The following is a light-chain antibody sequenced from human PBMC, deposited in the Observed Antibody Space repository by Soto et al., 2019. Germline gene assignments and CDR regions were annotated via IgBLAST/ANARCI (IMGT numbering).Light chain of an antibody. CDR1: QSISSF. CDR2: AAS. CDR3: QQSYSTPRT. V-gene: IGKV1-39*01. J-gene: IGKJ2*01. Sequence: DMQMTQSPSSLSASVGDRVTITCRASQSISSFLNWYQQKLGKAPKLLIYAASSLQSGVPSRFSGSGSGADFILTISSLQPEDFATYYCQQSYSTPRTFGQGTKLEI.